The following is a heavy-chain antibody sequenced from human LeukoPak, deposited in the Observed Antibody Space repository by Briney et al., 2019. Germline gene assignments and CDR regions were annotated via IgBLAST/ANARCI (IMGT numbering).Heavy chain of an antibody. D-gene: IGHD5-24*01. CDR3: ATAGDPSQYNWFDP. CDR2: IIPIFGTA. V-gene: IGHV1-69*06. J-gene: IGHJ5*02. CDR1: GGTFSSYA. Sequence: ASVKVSCKASGGTFSSYAISWVRQAPGQGLEWMGGIIPIFGTANYAQKFQGRVTMTEDTSTDTAYMELSSLRSEDTAVYYCATAGDPSQYNWFDPWGQGTLVTVSS.